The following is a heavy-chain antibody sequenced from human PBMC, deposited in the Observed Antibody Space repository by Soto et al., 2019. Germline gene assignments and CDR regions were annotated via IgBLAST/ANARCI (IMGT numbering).Heavy chain of an antibody. J-gene: IGHJ6*02. Sequence: VASVKVSCKASGGTFSSYAISWVRQAPGQGLEWMGGIIPIFGTANYAQKFQGRVTITADESTSTAYMELSSLRSEDTAVYYCARGESSGYYSPVSCGMDVWGQGTTVTVSS. V-gene: IGHV1-69*13. CDR2: IIPIFGTA. CDR3: ARGESSGYYSPVSCGMDV. D-gene: IGHD3-22*01. CDR1: GGTFSSYA.